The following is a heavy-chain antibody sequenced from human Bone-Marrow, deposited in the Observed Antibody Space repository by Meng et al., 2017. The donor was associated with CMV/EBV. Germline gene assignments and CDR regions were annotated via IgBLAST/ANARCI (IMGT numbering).Heavy chain of an antibody. CDR2: INHSGST. J-gene: IGHJ4*02. D-gene: IGHD3-16*01. CDR3: ARAQNVLSRPYDY. V-gene: IGHV4-34*01. CDR1: GGSFSGYY. Sequence: SETLSINCAVYGGSFSGYYWSWIRQPPGKGLEWIGEINHSGSTNYNPSLKSRVTISVDTSKNQFSLKLSSVTAADTAVYYCARAQNVLSRPYDYWGQGTLVTVSS.